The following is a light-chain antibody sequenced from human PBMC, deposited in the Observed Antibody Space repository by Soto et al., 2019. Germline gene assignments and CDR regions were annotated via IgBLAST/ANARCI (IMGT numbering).Light chain of an antibody. V-gene: IGKV1-8*01. CDR3: QQYYSYPLA. Sequence: AIRMTQSPSSFSASTGDRVTITCRASQGISSYLAWYQQKPRKAPKLLIYAASTLQSGVPSRYSGSGSGTDFTLTISCLQSEDFATYYGQQYYSYPLAFGGGTKVEIK. J-gene: IGKJ4*01. CDR2: AAS. CDR1: QGISSY.